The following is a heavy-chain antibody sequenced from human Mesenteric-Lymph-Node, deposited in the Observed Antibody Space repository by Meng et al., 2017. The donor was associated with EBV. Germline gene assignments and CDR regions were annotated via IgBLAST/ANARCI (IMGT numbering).Heavy chain of an antibody. V-gene: IGHV2-5*02. CDR1: GFSLSTSGVG. Sequence: QITLKESGPTLVKPTQTLTLTCPFSGFSLSTSGVGVGWIRQPPGKALEWLALIYWDDDKRFRPSLRSRLTITKDTSKNQVVLAMTNMDPVDPATYYCAHRPPYNSGWAHFDFWGQGSLVTVSS. CDR3: AHRPPYNSGWAHFDF. D-gene: IGHD6-19*01. J-gene: IGHJ4*02. CDR2: IYWDDDK.